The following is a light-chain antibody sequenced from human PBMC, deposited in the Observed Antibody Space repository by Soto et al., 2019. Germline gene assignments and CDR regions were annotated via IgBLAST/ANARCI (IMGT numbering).Light chain of an antibody. CDR3: KQYDNLQLT. Sequence: QMTQSPSTISGFVGARVQIPGPASQDISNYLNWYQQKPGKANKLMTYDASNLETGVKSRFSGSGSGTDFTLTIRSLQPEDIATYYCKQYDNLQLTLGGGT. J-gene: IGKJ4*01. CDR2: DAS. V-gene: IGKV1-33*01. CDR1: QDISNY.